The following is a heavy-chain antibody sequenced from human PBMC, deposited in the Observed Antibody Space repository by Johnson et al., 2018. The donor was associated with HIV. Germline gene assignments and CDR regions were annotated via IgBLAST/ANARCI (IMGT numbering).Heavy chain of an antibody. CDR3: AKSGFSGSYQGAYDI. Sequence: QVQLVESGGGVVQPGGSLRLSCAASGFTFSSYAMHWVRQATVKGLEWVAVISYDGSNKYYADSVKGRFTISRDNSKNTLYLQMNSLTAGDTAVYYCAKSGFSGSYQGAYDIWGQGTMVTVSS. CDR2: ISYDGSNK. J-gene: IGHJ3*02. V-gene: IGHV3-30-3*02. CDR1: GFTFSSYA. D-gene: IGHD1-26*01.